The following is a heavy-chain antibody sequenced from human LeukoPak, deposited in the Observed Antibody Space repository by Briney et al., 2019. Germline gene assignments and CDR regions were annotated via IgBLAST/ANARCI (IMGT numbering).Heavy chain of an antibody. CDR1: GFTFSSYW. Sequence: GGSLRLSCAASGFTFSSYWMSWVRQAPGKGLEWVANIKQDGSEKYYVDSVKGRFTISRDNAKNSLYLQMNSLRAEDTAVYYCASVIVGASYGMDVWGQGTTVTVSS. D-gene: IGHD1-26*01. CDR2: IKQDGSEK. V-gene: IGHV3-7*01. J-gene: IGHJ6*02. CDR3: ASVIVGASYGMDV.